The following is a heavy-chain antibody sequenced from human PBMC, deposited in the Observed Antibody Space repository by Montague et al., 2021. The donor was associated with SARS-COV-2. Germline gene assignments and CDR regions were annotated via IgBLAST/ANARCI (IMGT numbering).Heavy chain of an antibody. CDR2: INHSGNT. V-gene: IGHV4-34*01. Sequence: SETLSLTCAVYGGSFSDYHWSWIRQPPGQGLEWIGEINHSGNTNYNPSXXSRVTISRDTSKSQFSLNLSSVTAADTAVYYCARGLTDISMIVVVLLGASHYVDSWGEGTLVSVSS. J-gene: IGHJ4*02. CDR3: ARGLTDISMIVVVLLGASHYVDS. CDR1: GGSFSDYH. D-gene: IGHD3-22*01.